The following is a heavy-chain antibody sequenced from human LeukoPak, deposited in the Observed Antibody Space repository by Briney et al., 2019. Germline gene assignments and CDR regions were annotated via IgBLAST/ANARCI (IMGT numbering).Heavy chain of an antibody. CDR3: ARARYSYTGIIDY. Sequence: GGSLRLSCAASGFXFTDYWIHWIRQAPGKGLMWVSRINTDGTSTKYAESVKGRITISRDNARNTVYLQLNSLRAEDTAVYYCARARYSYTGIIDYWGQGTLVTVSS. D-gene: IGHD5-18*01. V-gene: IGHV3-74*01. J-gene: IGHJ4*02. CDR2: INTDGTST. CDR1: GFXFTDYW.